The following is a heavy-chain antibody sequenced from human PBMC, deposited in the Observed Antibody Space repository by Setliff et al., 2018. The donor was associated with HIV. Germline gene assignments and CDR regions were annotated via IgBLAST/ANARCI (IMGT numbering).Heavy chain of an antibody. CDR1: GFTFSSYA. Sequence: GGSLRLSCEASGFTFSSYAMHWVRQAPGKGLEWAAVISYDGKKKLYADSVRGRFTISRDNSKNTLYLQMNSLRAEDTAVYYCAKNDNYYYYYMDVWGKGTTVTVSS. CDR2: ISYDGKKK. J-gene: IGHJ6*03. CDR3: AKNDNYYYYYMDV. D-gene: IGHD3-22*01. V-gene: IGHV3-30-3*02.